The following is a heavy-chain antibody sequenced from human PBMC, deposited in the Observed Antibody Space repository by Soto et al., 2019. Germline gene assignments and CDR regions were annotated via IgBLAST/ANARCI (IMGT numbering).Heavy chain of an antibody. Sequence: SLKSSCKASGGTLSSDGISLVRQAPGQGIEWMGGIIPLFGTTNYGQKFKGRVTITADESTSTVYMELSSLRSEDTAMYYCARARGSSWYNWFDTWGQGTLVTVSS. CDR3: ARARGSSWYNWFDT. V-gene: IGHV1-69*01. CDR2: IIPLFGTT. CDR1: GGTLSSDG. J-gene: IGHJ5*02. D-gene: IGHD1-26*01.